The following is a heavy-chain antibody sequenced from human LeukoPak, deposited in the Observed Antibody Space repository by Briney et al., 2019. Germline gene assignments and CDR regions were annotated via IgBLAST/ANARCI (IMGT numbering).Heavy chain of an antibody. CDR3: SKDRSPIVGAPGDY. J-gene: IGHJ4*02. CDR1: GFTFSSYA. V-gene: IGHV3-23*01. CDR2: ISGSGSGGST. D-gene: IGHD1-26*01. Sequence: GGSLRLSCAASGFTFSSYAMSWVRQAPGKGLEWVSAISGSGSGGSTYHADSVKGRFTISRDNSKNTLYLQMNSLRPEDTAIYYCSKDRSPIVGAPGDYWGQGTLVTVSS.